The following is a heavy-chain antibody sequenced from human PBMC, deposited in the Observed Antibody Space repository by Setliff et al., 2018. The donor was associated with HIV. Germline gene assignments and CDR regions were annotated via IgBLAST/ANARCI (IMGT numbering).Heavy chain of an antibody. Sequence: ASVKVSCKASGYSFTSYDINWVRQATGQGLEWMGWMNPKSGNTGYAQKFQGRVTMTRNTSISTAYMELNSLRSEDTAVYSCARAGGASCSYWGCHDILTGKYNDYYYYMDVWGKGTTVTVSS. CDR3: ARAGGASCSYWGCHDILTGKYNDYYYYMDV. CDR2: MNPKSGNT. V-gene: IGHV1-8*01. D-gene: IGHD3-9*01. CDR1: GYSFTSYD. J-gene: IGHJ6*03.